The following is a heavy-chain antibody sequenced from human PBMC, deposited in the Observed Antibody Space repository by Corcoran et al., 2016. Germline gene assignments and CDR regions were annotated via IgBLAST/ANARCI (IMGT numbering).Heavy chain of an antibody. D-gene: IGHD3-10*01. J-gene: IGHJ6*02. CDR1: GFTFSNYG. Sequence: QVQLVESGGGVVQPGRSLRLSCAASGFTFSNYGMHWVRQAPGKGLEWVAVISYDGSNKYYADSVKGRFTISRDNSKNTLYLQMNSLRTEDTAVYYCAKDRSRLRGVIKVYYYYGMDVWGQGTTVTVSS. CDR2: ISYDGSNK. CDR3: AKDRSRLRGVIKVYYYYGMDV. V-gene: IGHV3-30*18.